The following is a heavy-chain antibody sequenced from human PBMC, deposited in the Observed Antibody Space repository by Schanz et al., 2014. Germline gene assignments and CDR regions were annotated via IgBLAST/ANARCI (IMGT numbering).Heavy chain of an antibody. Sequence: QGQLVQSGAEVKKPGASLKVSCKASGGTFSRLTFSWVRQAPGQGLEWMGRVIPILGVTHYAQKFQGRVTITADKSTTTAYMELNSLNSDDTAVYYCATLDYADSVSWGQGTLVTVSS. CDR3: ATLDYADSVS. D-gene: IGHD4-17*01. J-gene: IGHJ5*02. V-gene: IGHV1-69*09. CDR2: VIPILGVT. CDR1: GGTFSRLT.